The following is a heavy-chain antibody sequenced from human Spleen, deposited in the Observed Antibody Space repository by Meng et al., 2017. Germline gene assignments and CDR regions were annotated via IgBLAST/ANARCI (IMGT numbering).Heavy chain of an antibody. V-gene: IGHV3-23*01. CDR2: ISDSGYGDST. CDR1: GFTFSTYG. D-gene: IGHD3-10*01. CDR3: ARGRGWRDSFDI. Sequence: GESLKISCAASGFTFSTYGMTWVRQAPGKGLEWVSGISDSGYGDSTYYAASVKGRFTISRDNSKNTLYLQMNSLRAEDTAVYFCARGRGWRDSFDIWGQGTMVTVSS. J-gene: IGHJ3*02.